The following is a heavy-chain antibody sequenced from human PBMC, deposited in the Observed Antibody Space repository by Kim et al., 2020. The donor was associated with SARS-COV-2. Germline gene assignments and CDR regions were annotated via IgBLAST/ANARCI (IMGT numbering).Heavy chain of an antibody. V-gene: IGHV1-46*01. J-gene: IGHJ5*02. Sequence: ASVKVSCKASGYTFTSYYMHWVRQAPGQGLEWMGIINPSGGSTSYAQKFQGRVTMTRDTSTSTVYMELSSLRSEDTAVYYCAREVARNTYSSGGVDPWGQGTLVTVSS. CDR2: INPSGGST. CDR3: AREVARNTYSSGGVDP. CDR1: GYTFTSYY. D-gene: IGHD6-19*01.